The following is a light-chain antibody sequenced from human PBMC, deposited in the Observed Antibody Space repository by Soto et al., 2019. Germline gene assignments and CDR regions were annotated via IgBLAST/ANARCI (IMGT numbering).Light chain of an antibody. CDR2: AAS. CDR1: QGITYY. V-gene: IGKV1-27*01. CDR3: QKYNSDTPWLT. Sequence: DIQMTQSPSSLSASVGDRVTITCRASQGITYYLAWYQQKPGKVPKLLIYAASTLQSGVPSRFSGSGSGTDFTLTISSLQPEDVATYYCQKYNSDTPWLTFGGGTKVEIK. J-gene: IGKJ4*01.